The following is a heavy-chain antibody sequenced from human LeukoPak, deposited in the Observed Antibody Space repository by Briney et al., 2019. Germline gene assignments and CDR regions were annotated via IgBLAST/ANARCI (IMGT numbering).Heavy chain of an antibody. Sequence: GRSLRLSCAASGFTFNSYAMHWVRQAPGKGLEWVAVISYDGSNKYYADSVKGRFTISRDNSKNTLYLLVNSLRAEDTAVYHCARGGATVTTHLGYWGQGTLVTVSS. V-gene: IGHV3-30-3*01. D-gene: IGHD4-17*01. CDR3: ARGGATVTTHLGY. CDR2: ISYDGSNK. J-gene: IGHJ4*02. CDR1: GFTFNSYA.